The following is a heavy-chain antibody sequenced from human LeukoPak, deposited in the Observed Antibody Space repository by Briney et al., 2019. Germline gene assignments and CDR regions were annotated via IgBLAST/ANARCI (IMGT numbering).Heavy chain of an antibody. CDR2: IYHSGST. Sequence: PSETLSLTCTVSGGSISSYYWGWIRQPPGKGLEWIGSIYHSGSTYYNPSLKSRVTISVDTSKNQFSLKLSSVTAADTAVYYCALDILTGYYKEVEGNDAFDIWGQGTMVTVSS. CDR3: ALDILTGYYKEVEGNDAFDI. CDR1: GGSISSYY. D-gene: IGHD3-9*01. V-gene: IGHV4-38-2*02. J-gene: IGHJ3*02.